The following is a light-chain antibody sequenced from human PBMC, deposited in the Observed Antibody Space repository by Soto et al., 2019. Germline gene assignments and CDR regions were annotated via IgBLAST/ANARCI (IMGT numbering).Light chain of an antibody. Sequence: QSGLTQPGSGCGSPGQSVSISCTGTSTDVGAYNYISWYQQHPGKAPKLLLSEVSNRPSGVSDRFSGSKSGNTASLTISGLQAEDEADYYCSSLTNSFTYVFGTGTKVTVL. V-gene: IGLV2-14*01. CDR2: EVS. CDR3: SSLTNSFTYV. CDR1: STDVGAYNY. J-gene: IGLJ1*01.